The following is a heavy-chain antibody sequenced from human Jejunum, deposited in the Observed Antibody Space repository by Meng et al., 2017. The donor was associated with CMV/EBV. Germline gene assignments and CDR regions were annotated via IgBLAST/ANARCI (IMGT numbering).Heavy chain of an antibody. V-gene: IGHV3-23*01. CDR2: ITGDGRAS. Sequence: SYAMGWVRQAPGKGLEWSSAITGDGRASEVADSLKGRCTISRDNSKETLFLQMNGLRDEDTAVYYCVKDPRDGYISATTFRWFDPWGQGTQVTVSS. CDR1: SYA. CDR3: VKDPRDGYISATTFRWFDP. D-gene: IGHD1-7*01. J-gene: IGHJ5*02.